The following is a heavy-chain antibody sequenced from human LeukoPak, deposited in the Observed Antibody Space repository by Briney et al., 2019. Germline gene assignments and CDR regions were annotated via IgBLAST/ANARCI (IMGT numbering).Heavy chain of an antibody. V-gene: IGHV5-51*01. CDR2: IYPGDSDT. D-gene: IGHD3-10*01. J-gene: IGHJ4*02. Sequence: GESLKISCKGSGYSFTSYWIGWVRQLPGKGLEWMGIIYPGDSDTRYSPSFQGQVTISADKSISTAYLQWSSLKASDTAMYYCARHISMVRGVILHFDYWGQGTLVTVSS. CDR1: GYSFTSYW. CDR3: ARHISMVRGVILHFDY.